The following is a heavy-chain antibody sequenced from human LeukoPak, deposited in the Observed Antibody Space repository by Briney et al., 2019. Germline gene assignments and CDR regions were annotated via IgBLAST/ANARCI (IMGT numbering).Heavy chain of an antibody. CDR1: GYTFTSYD. CDR2: INPSGGST. Sequence: AASVKVSCKASGYTFTSYDINWVRQAPGQGLEWMGIINPSGGSTSYAQKFQGRVTMTRDTSTSTVYMELSSLRSEDAAVYYCARNHTFDYWGQGTLVTVSS. J-gene: IGHJ4*02. D-gene: IGHD1-14*01. V-gene: IGHV1-46*01. CDR3: ARNHTFDY.